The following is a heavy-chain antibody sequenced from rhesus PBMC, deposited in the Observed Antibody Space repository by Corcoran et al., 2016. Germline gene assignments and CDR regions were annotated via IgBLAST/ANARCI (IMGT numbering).Heavy chain of an antibody. V-gene: IGHV4-127*01. CDR3: AIKDSSGRKRGFDY. J-gene: IGHJ4*01. CDR1: GYPISSGYG. Sequence: QVQLQESGPGLVKPSETLSLTCAVSGYPISSGYGWSWIRQPPGQGLERIGYIGGSRGSPNYNPPLRSRVTISKDTSKNQFSLKLSSVTATDTAVYYCAIKDSSGRKRGFDYWGQGVLVTVSS. D-gene: IGHD6-31*01. CDR2: IGGSRGSP.